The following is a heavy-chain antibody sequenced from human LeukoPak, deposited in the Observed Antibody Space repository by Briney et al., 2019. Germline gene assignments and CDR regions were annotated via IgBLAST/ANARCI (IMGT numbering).Heavy chain of an antibody. CDR1: GFTFSSYA. J-gene: IGHJ5*02. D-gene: IGHD3-9*01. CDR3: VRDDSGKTGYYKGWWFDL. Sequence: GGSLRLSCAASGFTFSSYAMSWVRQAPGKGLEWVSAISGSGGTTHYADSVKGRFTISRDNAKNTLYLQMNSLRVEDTAMYYCVRDDSGKTGYYKGWWFDLWGQGTLVTVSS. V-gene: IGHV3-23*01. CDR2: ISGSGGTT.